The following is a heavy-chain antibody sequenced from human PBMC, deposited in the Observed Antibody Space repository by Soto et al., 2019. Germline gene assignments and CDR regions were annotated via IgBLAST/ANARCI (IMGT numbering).Heavy chain of an antibody. CDR2: IYHSGSR. J-gene: IGHJ3*01. Sequence: QVQLQRWGAGLLRPSETLSLTCAVSGGSFRGYYWTWLRLSPGRGLEWIGEIYHSGSRNSNPSLKSRLKISVDTSRTQFSMNLTSVTAADAAVYYCARGRGFMSRNALDLWGQGTRVIVSS. CDR3: ARGRGFMSRNALDL. V-gene: IGHV4-34*01. CDR1: GGSFRGYY.